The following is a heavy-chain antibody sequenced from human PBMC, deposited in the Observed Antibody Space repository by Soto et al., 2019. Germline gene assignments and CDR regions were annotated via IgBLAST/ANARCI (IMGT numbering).Heavy chain of an antibody. CDR1: GFTFSSYA. V-gene: IGHV3-30-3*01. Sequence: GGSLRLSCAASGFTFSSYATHWVRQAPGKGLEWVAVISYDGSNKYYADSVKGRFTISRDNSKNTLYLQMNSLRAEDTAVYYCAREDILGVRSFDYWGQGTLVTVSS. J-gene: IGHJ4*02. CDR3: AREDILGVRSFDY. CDR2: ISYDGSNK. D-gene: IGHD3-9*01.